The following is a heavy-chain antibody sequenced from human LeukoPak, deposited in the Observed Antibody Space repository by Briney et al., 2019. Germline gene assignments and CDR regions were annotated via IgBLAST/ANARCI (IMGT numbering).Heavy chain of an antibody. J-gene: IGHJ6*03. Sequence: GGSLRLSCAASGFTFDDYAMHWVRQAPGKGLEWVSGVSWNSGNIGYADSVKGRFTISRDNAKNSLYLQMNNLRSEDTALYHCAKAPGPGDYYYYIDVWGKGTTVTVSS. CDR1: GFTFDDYA. CDR3: AKAPGPGDYYYYIDV. V-gene: IGHV3-9*01. CDR2: VSWNSGNI. D-gene: IGHD1-14*01.